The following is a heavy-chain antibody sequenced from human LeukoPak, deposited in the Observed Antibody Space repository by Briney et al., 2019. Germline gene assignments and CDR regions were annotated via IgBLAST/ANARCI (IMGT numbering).Heavy chain of an antibody. CDR2: IIPIFGTA. V-gene: IGHV1-69*06. D-gene: IGHD5-24*01. CDR1: GGTFSSYA. J-gene: IGHJ6*03. Sequence: ASVKASCKASGGTFSSYAISWVRQAPGQGLEWMGRIIPIFGTANYAQKFQGRVTITADKSTSTAYMELSSLRSEDTAVYYCARDREGSSYYYYYYYMDVWGKGTTVTVSS. CDR3: ARDREGSSYYYYYYYMDV.